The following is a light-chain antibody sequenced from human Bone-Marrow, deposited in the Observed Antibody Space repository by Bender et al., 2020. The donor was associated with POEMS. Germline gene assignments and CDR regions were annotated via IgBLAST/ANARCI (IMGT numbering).Light chain of an antibody. V-gene: IGLV3-21*02. CDR2: DDA. CDR1: DIGSRS. J-gene: IGLJ2*01. Sequence: SYVLTQPPSVSVAPGQTARITCGGNDIGSRSVHWYQQRPGQAPLLLLYDDADRPSGIPERFSGSNSRNTATLTISRVEAGDEADYTCQVWHTSSHHVVFGGGTKLTV. CDR3: QVWHTSSHHVV.